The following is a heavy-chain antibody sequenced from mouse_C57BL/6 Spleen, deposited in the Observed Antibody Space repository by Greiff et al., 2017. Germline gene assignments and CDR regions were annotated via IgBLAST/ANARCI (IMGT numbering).Heavy chain of an antibody. CDR3: ARGRGRMDD. V-gene: IGHV1-69*01. J-gene: IGHJ4*01. Sequence: QVQLQQPGAELVMPGASVKLSCKASGYTFTSYWMHWVKQRPGQGLEWIGEIDPSDSYTNYNQKFKGKSTLTVDKSSSTAYMQLSSLTSEDSAVYYCARGRGRMDDWGQGTSVTVSS. CDR2: IDPSDSYT. CDR1: GYTFTSYW.